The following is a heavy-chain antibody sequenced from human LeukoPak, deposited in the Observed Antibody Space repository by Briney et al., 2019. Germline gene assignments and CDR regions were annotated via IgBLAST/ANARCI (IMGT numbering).Heavy chain of an antibody. J-gene: IGHJ4*02. CDR1: GYTFTSYD. CDR2: MNPNSGNT. Sequence: ASVKVSCKASGYTFTSYDINWVRQATGQGLEWMGWMNPNSGNTGYAQKFQGRVTMTRNTSISTAYMELSSLRSEDMAVYYCASYYYDSRGTFDYWGQGTLVTVSS. CDR3: ASYYYDSRGTFDY. D-gene: IGHD3-22*01. V-gene: IGHV1-8*01.